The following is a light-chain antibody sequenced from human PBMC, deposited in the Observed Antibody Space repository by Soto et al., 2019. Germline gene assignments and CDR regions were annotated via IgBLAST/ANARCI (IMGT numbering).Light chain of an antibody. Sequence: DMQMTHSPSTLSTYVGDRVTITCRASQSISDSLAWYQQKPGKAPFLLISDASNLERGVPSRFSGSGSGTEFTLTISSMQPDDFATYYCQQYTGYSRTFGQGTKVDIK. CDR1: QSISDS. CDR3: QQYTGYSRT. V-gene: IGKV1-5*01. J-gene: IGKJ1*01. CDR2: DAS.